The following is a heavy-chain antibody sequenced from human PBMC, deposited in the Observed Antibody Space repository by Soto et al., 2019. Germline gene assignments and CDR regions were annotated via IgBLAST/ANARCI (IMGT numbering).Heavy chain of an antibody. CDR2: ISAYKGNT. Sequence: QVQLVQSGAEVKKPGASVKVSCKASDYIFTTSGFSWVRQAPGQGLEWMGWISAYKGNTSYAERLQGRVTMTTDTSTSTAYMELRSLRSDDTAVYYCARDRGHNYGSQFDYWGHGTLVTVSS. CDR1: DYIFTTSG. V-gene: IGHV1-18*01. D-gene: IGHD5-18*01. J-gene: IGHJ4*01. CDR3: ARDRGHNYGSQFDY.